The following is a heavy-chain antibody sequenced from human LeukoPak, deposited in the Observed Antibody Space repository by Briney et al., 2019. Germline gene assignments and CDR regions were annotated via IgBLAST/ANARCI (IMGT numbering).Heavy chain of an antibody. Sequence: PGGSLRLSCEASVFTFSAYAMTWGRQAPGEGLEWVSSIGSDNKPHYSECVRGRFAFSGDNSKSLLLLQLSSLSAEDTALYYCARDLHYYLAMDVWGQGTTVTVSS. CDR1: VFTFSAYA. V-gene: IGHV3-23*01. J-gene: IGHJ6*02. CDR3: ARDLHYYLAMDV. CDR2: IGSDNKP.